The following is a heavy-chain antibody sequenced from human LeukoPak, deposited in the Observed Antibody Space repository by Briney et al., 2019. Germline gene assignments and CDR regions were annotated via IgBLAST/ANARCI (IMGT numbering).Heavy chain of an antibody. CDR3: AKGLYCSSTSCYYGMDV. J-gene: IGHJ6*02. CDR2: ISGSGGST. CDR1: GFTFSSYA. D-gene: IGHD2-2*01. V-gene: IGHV3-23*01. Sequence: GGSLRLSCAASGFTFSSYAMNWVRQAPGKGLEWVSTISGSGGSTYYADSVKGRFTISRDNSKNTLYLQMNSLRAEDTALYYCAKGLYCSSTSCYYGMDVWGQGTTVTVSS.